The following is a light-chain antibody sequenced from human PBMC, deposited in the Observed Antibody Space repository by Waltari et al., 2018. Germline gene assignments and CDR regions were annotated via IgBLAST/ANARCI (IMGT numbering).Light chain of an antibody. J-gene: IGKJ1*01. CDR1: QNINNW. CDR3: QQFKSYLWT. CDR2: KAS. V-gene: IGKV1-5*03. Sequence: DIQMTQSPSTLSASVGDRVTITCRASQNINNWLAWYQQKPGKAPKLLIYKASSLESGVPSRFSGSGFRTEFTLTISSLQPDDFATYYCQQFKSYLWTFGQGTKVEI.